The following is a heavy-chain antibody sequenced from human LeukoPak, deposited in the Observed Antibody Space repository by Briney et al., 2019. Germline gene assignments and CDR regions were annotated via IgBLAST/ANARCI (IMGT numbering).Heavy chain of an antibody. CDR3: ARAVTIYYFDY. V-gene: IGHV4-34*01. D-gene: IGHD3-3*01. CDR2: INHSGST. J-gene: IGHJ4*02. CDR1: GGSFSGYY. Sequence: SETLSLTCAVYGGSFSGYYWSWIRQPPGKGLEWIGEINHSGSTNYNPSLKSRVTISVDTSKNQFSLKLSSVTAADTAVYYCARAVTIYYFDYWGQGTLVTVSS.